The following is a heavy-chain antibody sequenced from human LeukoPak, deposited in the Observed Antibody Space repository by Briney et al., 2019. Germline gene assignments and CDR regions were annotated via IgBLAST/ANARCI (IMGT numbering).Heavy chain of an antibody. Sequence: PGESLKISCKGSGSSFTSYWIGWVRQMPGKGLEWMGIIYPGDSDTRYSPSFQGQVTISADKSISTAYLEWGGLTTSDTAMYYCARRGADTFIIDSWGQGTLVTVSS. D-gene: IGHD5-18*01. V-gene: IGHV5-51*01. CDR1: GSSFTSYW. CDR2: IYPGDSDT. CDR3: ARRGADTFIIDS. J-gene: IGHJ4*02.